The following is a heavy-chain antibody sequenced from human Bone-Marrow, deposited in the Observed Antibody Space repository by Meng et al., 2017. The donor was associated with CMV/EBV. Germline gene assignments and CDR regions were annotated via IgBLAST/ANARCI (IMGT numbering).Heavy chain of an antibody. J-gene: IGHJ5*02. V-gene: IGHV4-39*02. D-gene: IGHD3-16*01. CDR1: GGSITSRSHY. CDR2: MYYSGST. CDR3: ARGNTRMGSWFDP. Sequence: SETLSLTCTVSGGSITSRSHYWGWIRQPPGKGLEWIGNMYYSGSTFYSPPLKSRVTISVDTSKNHFSLKLSSVTAADMAVYYCARGNTRMGSWFDPWGQGTRITVSS.